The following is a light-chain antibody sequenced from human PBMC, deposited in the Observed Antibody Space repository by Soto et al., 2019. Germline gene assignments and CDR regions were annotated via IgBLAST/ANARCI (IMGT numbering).Light chain of an antibody. V-gene: IGKV1-39*01. J-gene: IGKJ2*01. CDR1: QSISTY. CDR2: AAS. Sequence: DIQMTQSPSSLSASVGDRVTITCRASQSISTYLNWYQHKPGKAPKVLIYAASSLQSGVPSRFSGSGSGTDFTLTISSLQPEDFATYYCQQSYSTPYTFGQGIKLEIK. CDR3: QQSYSTPYT.